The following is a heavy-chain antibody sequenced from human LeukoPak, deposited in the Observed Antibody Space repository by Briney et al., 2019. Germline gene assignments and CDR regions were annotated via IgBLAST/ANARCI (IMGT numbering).Heavy chain of an antibody. D-gene: IGHD3-10*01. Sequence: ASVRVSCKASGYTFTGYYMHWVRQAPGQGLEWMGWINPNSGVTDYAQNFQGRVTMTRDTSISTAYVELSRLRSEDTAVYYCAAGNVFGDFDYWGQGTLVTVSS. J-gene: IGHJ4*02. CDR1: GYTFTGYY. CDR2: INPNSGVT. CDR3: AAGNVFGDFDY. V-gene: IGHV1-2*02.